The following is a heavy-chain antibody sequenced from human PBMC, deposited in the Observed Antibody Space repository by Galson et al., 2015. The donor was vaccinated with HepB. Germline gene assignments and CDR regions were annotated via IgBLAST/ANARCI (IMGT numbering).Heavy chain of an antibody. J-gene: IGHJ4*02. Sequence: SVKVSCKASGGTFSSYAISWVRQAPGQGLEWMGGIIPIFGTANYAQKFQGRVTITADESTSTAYMELSSLRSEDTAVYYCARNRDSSGWFFDYWGQGTLVTVSS. V-gene: IGHV1-69*13. CDR3: ARNRDSSGWFFDY. CDR1: GGTFSSYA. CDR2: IIPIFGTA. D-gene: IGHD6-19*01.